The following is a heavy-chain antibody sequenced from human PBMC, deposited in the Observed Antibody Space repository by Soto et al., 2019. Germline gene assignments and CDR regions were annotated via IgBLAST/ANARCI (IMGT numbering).Heavy chain of an antibody. D-gene: IGHD1-1*01. CDR3: VRSGTDPMQRHNWFEP. Sequence: EVQLVESGGGLVKPGGSLRLSCAASGFTFSSYDMNWVRQAPGKGLEYVSSITTSGSYIYYGDSVRGRFTISRDNAKNSLFQQMDSLRAEDTAMYYGVRSGTDPMQRHNWFEPCGQGTLVTVSS. J-gene: IGHJ5*02. V-gene: IGHV3-21*01. CDR1: GFTFSSYD. CDR2: ITTSGSYI.